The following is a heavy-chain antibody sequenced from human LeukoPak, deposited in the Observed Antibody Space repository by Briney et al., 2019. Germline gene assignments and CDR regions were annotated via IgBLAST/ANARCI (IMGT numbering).Heavy chain of an antibody. CDR2: IWYDGSNK. CDR3: ARGLTGDAFDI. Sequence: GGSLRLSCAASGFTFSSYGMHWVRQAPGKGLEWVAVIWYDGSNKYYADSVKGRFTISRDNSKNTLYLQMNNLRAEDTAVYYCARGLTGDAFDIWGQGTMVTVSS. J-gene: IGHJ3*02. CDR1: GFTFSSYG. V-gene: IGHV3-33*01. D-gene: IGHD7-27*01.